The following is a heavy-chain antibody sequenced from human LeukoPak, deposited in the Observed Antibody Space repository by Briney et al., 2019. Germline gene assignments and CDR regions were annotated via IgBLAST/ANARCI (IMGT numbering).Heavy chain of an antibody. V-gene: IGHV4-31*03. CDR1: GGSISSGGYY. CDR2: IYYGGST. D-gene: IGHD4-23*01. Sequence: SETLSLTCTVSGGSISSGGYYWSWIRQHPGKGLEWIGYIYYGGSTYYNPSLKSRVTISVDTSKNQFSLKLSSVTAADTAVYYCARANLSYGGNSYFDYWGQGTLVTVSS. CDR3: ARANLSYGGNSYFDY. J-gene: IGHJ4*02.